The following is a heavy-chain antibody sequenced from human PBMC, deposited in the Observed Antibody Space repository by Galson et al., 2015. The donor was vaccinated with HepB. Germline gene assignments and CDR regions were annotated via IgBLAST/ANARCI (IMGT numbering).Heavy chain of an antibody. Sequence: SLRISCAASGLTVSINCFSWVRQAPGKGLECVSLIYNGGSTHYAESVKGRFTISRDNSKDTLYLQMNSLRAEDTTVYYCARGASDGGLFDYWGQGALVTVSS. D-gene: IGHD3-16*01. V-gene: IGHV3-53*01. CDR1: GLTVSINC. CDR2: IYNGGST. J-gene: IGHJ4*02. CDR3: ARGASDGGLFDY.